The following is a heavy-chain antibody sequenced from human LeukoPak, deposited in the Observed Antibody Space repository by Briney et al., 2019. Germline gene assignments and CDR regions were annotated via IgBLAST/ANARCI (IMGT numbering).Heavy chain of an antibody. D-gene: IGHD3-10*01. J-gene: IGHJ4*02. Sequence: SETLSLTCTVSAGSISSSSYYWSWIRQPPGKGLEWIGYIYYSGSTNYNPSLKSRVTISVDTSKNQFSLKLSSVTAADTAVYYCARDFKANYYDSGNYYIVEYFDYWGQGTLVTVSS. V-gene: IGHV4-61*01. CDR1: AGSISSSSYY. CDR2: IYYSGST. CDR3: ARDFKANYYDSGNYYIVEYFDY.